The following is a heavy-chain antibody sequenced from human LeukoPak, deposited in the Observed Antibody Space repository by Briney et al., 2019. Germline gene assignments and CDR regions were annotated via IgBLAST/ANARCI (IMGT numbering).Heavy chain of an antibody. CDR1: GGTFSSYA. J-gene: IGHJ3*02. CDR3: ARERGDCSGGSCYVDAFDI. V-gene: IGHV1-69*01. D-gene: IGHD2-15*01. CDR2: IIPIFGTA. Sequence: SVKVSCKASGGTFSSYAISWVRQAPGQGLEWMGGIIPIFGTANYAQKFQGRVMITADESTSTAYMELSSLRSEDTAVYYCARERGDCSGGSCYVDAFDIWGQGTMVTVSS.